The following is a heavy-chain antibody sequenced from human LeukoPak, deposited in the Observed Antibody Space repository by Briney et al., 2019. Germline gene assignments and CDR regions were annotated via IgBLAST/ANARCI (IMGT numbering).Heavy chain of an antibody. Sequence: GGSLRLSCAASGFTFSTYAMTWVRQAPGKGLEWVSTISGSGGSTYYADSVKGRFTISRDNSKNTLYLQMNSLRGEDTAVYYCAKDIAVAGKVDYWGQGTLVTVSS. CDR3: AKDIAVAGKVDY. D-gene: IGHD6-19*01. CDR2: ISGSGGST. J-gene: IGHJ4*02. CDR1: GFTFSTYA. V-gene: IGHV3-23*01.